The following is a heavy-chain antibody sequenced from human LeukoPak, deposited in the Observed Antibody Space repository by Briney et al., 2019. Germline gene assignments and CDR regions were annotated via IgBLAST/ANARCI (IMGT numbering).Heavy chain of an antibody. Sequence: ASVKVSCKASGYTFTSYDINWVRQATGQGLEWMRWMNPNSGNTGYAQKFQGRVTMTRNTSISTAYMELSSLRSEDTAVYYCARGRDSSGWYNWFDPWGQGTLVTVSS. CDR2: MNPNSGNT. J-gene: IGHJ5*02. V-gene: IGHV1-8*01. CDR1: GYTFTSYD. D-gene: IGHD6-19*01. CDR3: ARGRDSSGWYNWFDP.